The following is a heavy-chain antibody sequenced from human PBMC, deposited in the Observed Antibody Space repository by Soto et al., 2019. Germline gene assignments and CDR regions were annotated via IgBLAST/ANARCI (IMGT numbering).Heavy chain of an antibody. D-gene: IGHD1-26*01. CDR2: FDPEDGET. V-gene: IGHV1-24*01. CDR1: GYTLTELS. CDR3: ATVVPVVVGAYFDY. J-gene: IGHJ4*02. Sequence: ASVKVSCKVSGYTLTELSMHWVRQAPGKGLEWMGGFDPEDGETIYAQKFQGRVTMTEDTSTDTAYMELSSLRSEDTAVYYCATVVPVVVGAYFDYWGQGTLVTVSS.